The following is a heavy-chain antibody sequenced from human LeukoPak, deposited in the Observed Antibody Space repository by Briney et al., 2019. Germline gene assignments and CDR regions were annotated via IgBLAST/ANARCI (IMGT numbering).Heavy chain of an antibody. V-gene: IGHV3-21*01. CDR1: GFTFSNYS. CDR2: ISSSSSYI. J-gene: IGHJ4*02. Sequence: GGSLRLSCAASGFTFSNYSMNWVRQAPGKGLEWVSSISSSSSYIYYADSVKGRFTISRDNAKNSLYLQMNSLRAEDTAVYYCARSQSIAAASYWGQGTLVTVSS. CDR3: ARSQSIAAASY. D-gene: IGHD6-13*01.